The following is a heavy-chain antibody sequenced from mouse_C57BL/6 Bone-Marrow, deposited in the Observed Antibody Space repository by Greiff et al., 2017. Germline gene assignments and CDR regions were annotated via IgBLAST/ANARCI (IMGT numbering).Heavy chain of an antibody. CDR1: GYTFTSYD. CDR2: IYPRDGST. D-gene: IGHD1-1*01. V-gene: IGHV1-85*01. Sequence: VQLQQSGPELVKPGASVKLSCKASGYTFTSYDINWVKQRPGQGLEWIGWIYPRDGSTKYNEKFKGKATLTVDTSSSTAYMERHSLTSEDSAVYFWARDYGSSYWYFDVWGTGTTVTVSS. J-gene: IGHJ1*03. CDR3: ARDYGSSYWYFDV.